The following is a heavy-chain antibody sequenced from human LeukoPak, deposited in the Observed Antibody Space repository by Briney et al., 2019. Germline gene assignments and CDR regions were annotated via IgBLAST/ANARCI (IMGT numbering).Heavy chain of an antibody. CDR3: ARVLRYCSGGNCYSGGLGYMDV. V-gene: IGHV4-39*07. J-gene: IGHJ6*03. D-gene: IGHD2-15*01. CDR1: GGSISSPHYY. Sequence: SETLSLTCTVSGGSISSPHYYWDWIRQPPGKGLGWIGNIYYSGSTYYNPSLKSRVTISVDTSKNQFSLKLSSVTAADTAVYYCARVLRYCSGGNCYSGGLGYMDVWGKGTTVTISS. CDR2: IYYSGST.